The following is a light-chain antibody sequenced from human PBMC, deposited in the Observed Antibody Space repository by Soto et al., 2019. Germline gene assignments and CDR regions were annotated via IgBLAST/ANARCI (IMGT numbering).Light chain of an antibody. CDR2: YDD. CDR3: AAWDDSLNGPV. V-gene: IGLV1-36*01. CDR1: NSNIGNNA. Sequence: QSVLTQPPSVSAAPGQRVTISCSGSNSNIGNNAVNWYQQLPGKAPKLLIHYDDRVPSGVSDRFSGSKSGTSASLAISALQSDDEADYYCAAWDDSLNGPVFGGGTQLTVL. J-gene: IGLJ3*02.